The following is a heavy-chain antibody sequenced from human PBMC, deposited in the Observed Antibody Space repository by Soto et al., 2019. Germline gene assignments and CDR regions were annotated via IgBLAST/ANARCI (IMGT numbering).Heavy chain of an antibody. CDR3: ARDRPGGFDP. CDR1: EFTVISNY. Sequence: GGSLRLSCAASEFTVISNYMSWVRQAPGKGLEWVSVIYSGGSTYYADSVKGRFTISRDNSKNTLYLQMNSLRAEDTAVYYCARDRPGGFDPWGQGTLVTVSS. CDR2: IYSGGST. D-gene: IGHD6-6*01. V-gene: IGHV3-53*01. J-gene: IGHJ5*02.